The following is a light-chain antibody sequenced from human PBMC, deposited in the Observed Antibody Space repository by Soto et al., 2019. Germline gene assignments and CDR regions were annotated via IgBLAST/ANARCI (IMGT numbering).Light chain of an antibody. J-gene: IGKJ3*01. V-gene: IGKV3-15*01. CDR3: QQYNTWPLT. Sequence: EAVMTQSPATLSVSPGARPTLSCRASQSVSSNLAWYQQKPGQAPRLLIYDASTRATGIPARFSGSGSGTEFTLTISSLQSEDFAVYYGQQYNTWPLTFGPGTKVYIK. CDR1: QSVSSN. CDR2: DAS.